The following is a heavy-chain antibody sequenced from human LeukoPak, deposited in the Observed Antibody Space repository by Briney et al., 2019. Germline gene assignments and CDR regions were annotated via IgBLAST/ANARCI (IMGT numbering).Heavy chain of an antibody. D-gene: IGHD4-23*01. CDR2: IIPILGIA. CDR1: GGTFSSYT. Sequence: SVKVSCKASGGTFSSYTISWVRQAPGQGLEWMGRIIPILGIANYAQKFQGRVTITADKSTSTAYMELSSLRSEDTAVYYCATRGSYGGPNLDYWGQGTLVTVSS. V-gene: IGHV1-69*02. CDR3: ATRGSYGGPNLDY. J-gene: IGHJ4*02.